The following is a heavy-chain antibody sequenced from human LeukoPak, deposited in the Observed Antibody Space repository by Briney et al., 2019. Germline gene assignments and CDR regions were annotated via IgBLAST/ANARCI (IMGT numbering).Heavy chain of an antibody. V-gene: IGHV3-30*18. CDR2: ISYDGSNK. CDR3: AKGCKAGELGITHWYFDL. CDR1: GFTFSSYG. J-gene: IGHJ2*01. Sequence: GGSLRLSCAASGFTFSSYGMHWVRQAPGKGLEWVAVISYDGSNKYYADSVKGRFTISRDNSKNTLYLQMNSLRAEDAAVYYCAKGCKAGELGITHWYFDLWGRGTLVTVSS. D-gene: IGHD7-27*01.